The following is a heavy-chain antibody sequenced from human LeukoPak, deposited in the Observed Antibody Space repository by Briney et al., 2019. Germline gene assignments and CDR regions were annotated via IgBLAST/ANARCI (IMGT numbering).Heavy chain of an antibody. CDR1: GFTFSNYA. V-gene: IGHV3-33*01. J-gene: IGHJ6*02. D-gene: IGHD3-10*01. CDR2: AYFDGKSY. Sequence: PGRSVRLSCEASGFTFSNYAMHWVRQAPGKGLEWVAVAYFDGKSYFYAHFVEGRFTISRDNSKNTLNLQMSDLRVEDTALYYCARAGAVDRGLDVWGQGTTVTVSS. CDR3: ARAGAVDRGLDV.